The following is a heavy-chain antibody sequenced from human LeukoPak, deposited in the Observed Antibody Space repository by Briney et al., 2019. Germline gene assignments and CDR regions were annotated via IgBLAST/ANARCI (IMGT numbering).Heavy chain of an antibody. CDR2: INPSSGDT. V-gene: IGHV1-2*02. CDR3: ARGPDSSGLYFDY. D-gene: IGHD3-22*01. Sequence: ASVKVSCKASVYTFTDYYLHWVRQAPGQGLEWMGWINPSSGDTNYAQTFQGRVAMTREASITTAYLRLRRLGSADAAVYYSARGPDSSGLYFDYWGQGTLVTVSS. CDR1: VYTFTDYY. J-gene: IGHJ4*02.